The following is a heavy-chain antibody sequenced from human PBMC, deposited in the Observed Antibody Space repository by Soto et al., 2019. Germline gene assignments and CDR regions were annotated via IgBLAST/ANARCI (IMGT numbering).Heavy chain of an antibody. CDR3: ARTVPYSTLYMDV. CDR2: INHSGST. Sequence: SETLSLTCAVYGGSFSGYYWSWIRQPPGKGLEWIGEINHSGSTNYNPSLKSRVTISVDTSKNQFSLKLSSVTAADTAVYYCARTVPYSTLYMDVWGKGATVTVSS. J-gene: IGHJ6*03. CDR1: GGSFSGYY. V-gene: IGHV4-34*01. D-gene: IGHD6-13*01.